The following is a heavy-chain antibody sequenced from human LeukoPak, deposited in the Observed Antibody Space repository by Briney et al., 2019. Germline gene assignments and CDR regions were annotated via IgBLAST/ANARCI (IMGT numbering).Heavy chain of an antibody. CDR2: IYYSGST. CDR1: GGSISNKY. V-gene: IGHV4-59*12. CDR3: ARADGRLTGTTGGHFDY. Sequence: ETLSLTCTVSGGSISNKYWSWIRQPPGKGLEWIGYIYYSGSTNYNPSLKSRVTISVGTSKNQFSLKLSSVTAADTAVYYCARADGRLTGTTGGHFDYWGQGTLVTVSS. D-gene: IGHD1-7*01. J-gene: IGHJ4*02.